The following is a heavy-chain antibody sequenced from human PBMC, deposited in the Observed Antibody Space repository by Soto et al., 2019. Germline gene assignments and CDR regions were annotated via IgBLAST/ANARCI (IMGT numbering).Heavy chain of an antibody. CDR1: GFTFSSYA. CDR2: ISSASNYK. D-gene: IGHD6-19*01. J-gene: IGHJ4*02. V-gene: IGHV3-21*01. Sequence: EVALVESGGGLVKPGGSLRLSCAAYGFTFSSYAMNWVRQAPGKGLEWVSSISSASNYKNYADSMKGRFTISRDNAKNSLYLQMNSLRAEDTAVYDCARDLDETVARRLDYWCQGTLVTVSS. CDR3: ARDLDETVARRLDY.